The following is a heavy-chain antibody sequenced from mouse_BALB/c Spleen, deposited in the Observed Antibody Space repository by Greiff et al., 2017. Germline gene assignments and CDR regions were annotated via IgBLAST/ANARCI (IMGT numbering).Heavy chain of an antibody. V-gene: IGHV1-80*01. Sequence: VKVVESGAELVRPGSSVKISCKASGYAFSSYWMNWVKQRPGQGLEWIGQIYPGDGDTNYNGKFKGKATLTADKSSSTAYMQLSSLTSEDSAVYFCARTDGYYAMDYWGQGTSVTVSS. D-gene: IGHD2-3*01. CDR2: IYPGDGDT. CDR3: ARTDGYYAMDY. CDR1: GYAFSSYW. J-gene: IGHJ4*01.